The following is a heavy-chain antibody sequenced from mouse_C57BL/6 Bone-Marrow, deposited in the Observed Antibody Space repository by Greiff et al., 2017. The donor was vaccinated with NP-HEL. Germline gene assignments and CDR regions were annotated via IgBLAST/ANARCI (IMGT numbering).Heavy chain of an antibody. Sequence: QVQLQQSGAELVKPGASVKISCKASGYYINWVKQRPGQGLEWIGKIGPGSGSTYYNEKFKGKATLTADKSSSTAYMQLSSLTSEDSAVYFCAILTGYYFDYWGQGTTLTVSS. CDR1: GYY. V-gene: IGHV1-77*01. D-gene: IGHD3-2*01. CDR2: IGPGSGST. J-gene: IGHJ2*01. CDR3: AILTGYYFDY.